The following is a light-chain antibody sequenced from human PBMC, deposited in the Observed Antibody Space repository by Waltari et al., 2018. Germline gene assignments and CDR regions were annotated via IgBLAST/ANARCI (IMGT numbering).Light chain of an antibody. Sequence: EILLTQSPATLSLSPGERATPSCRASQSVDNLLGWYHQKPGQAPRLVIHDASNRAPGFPARFSGSGSGTDFTLTISSLEPEDFAVYYCQHRVSWPLTFGGGTKVEL. V-gene: IGKV3-11*01. CDR1: QSVDNL. J-gene: IGKJ4*01. CDR2: DAS. CDR3: QHRVSWPLT.